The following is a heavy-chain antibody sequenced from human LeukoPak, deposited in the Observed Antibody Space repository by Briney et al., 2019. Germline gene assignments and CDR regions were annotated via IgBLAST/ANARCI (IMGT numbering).Heavy chain of an antibody. Sequence: GGTLSLSRAASGFTHRPTYMAGVRQARAKGLAWVSFMYYTSNIYHAESVHGRFTISRDDCNNTLYLQMNSLEAADTAGYYCARGVVGLKPLDYWGQGTLVTVSS. V-gene: IGHV3-53*01. D-gene: IGHD1-26*01. CDR3: ARGVVGLKPLDY. CDR2: MYYTSNI. CDR1: GFTHRPTY. J-gene: IGHJ4*02.